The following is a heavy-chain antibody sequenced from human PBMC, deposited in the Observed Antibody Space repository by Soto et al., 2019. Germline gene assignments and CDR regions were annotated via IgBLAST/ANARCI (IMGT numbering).Heavy chain of an antibody. CDR2: IYTSGST. D-gene: IGHD3-3*01. CDR1: GGSISSYY. J-gene: IGHJ6*02. Sequence: SETLSLTCTVSGGSISSYYWSWIRQPAGKGLEWIGRIYTSGSTNYNPSLKSRVTMSVDTSKNQFSLKLSSVTAADTAVYYCARDSKEYDFWSGWYMAVWGQGTTVTVSS. V-gene: IGHV4-4*07. CDR3: ARDSKEYDFWSGWYMAV.